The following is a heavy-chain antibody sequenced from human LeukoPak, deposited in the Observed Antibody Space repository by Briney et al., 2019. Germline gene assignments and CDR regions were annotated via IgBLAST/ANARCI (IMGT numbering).Heavy chain of an antibody. CDR2: INPSDGDT. D-gene: IGHD2/OR15-2a*01. Sequence: ASVKVSCKASGYTFTNYYMHWVRQAPGQGLEWMGRINPSDGDTSYAQEFQGRLTMTRDTSTSTFYMELSRLRSEDTAVYYCARSFYDLLATFDYWGQGTLVTVSS. V-gene: IGHV1-46*01. CDR1: GYTFTNYY. J-gene: IGHJ4*02. CDR3: ARSFYDLLATFDY.